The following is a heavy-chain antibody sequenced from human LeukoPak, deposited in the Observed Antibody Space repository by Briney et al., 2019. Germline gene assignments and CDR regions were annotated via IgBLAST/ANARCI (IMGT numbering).Heavy chain of an antibody. CDR2: ISGAGGRI. CDR3: AKDRGYSHGFEY. Sequence: GGSLRLSCAASGFNFSNYAMSWVRQAPGKGLEWVSSISGAGGRIYYADSVKGRFSISRDNSKNTLYLQMNSLRAEDTAVYYCAKDRGYSHGFEYWGQGTLVTVSS. D-gene: IGHD5-12*01. J-gene: IGHJ4*02. CDR1: GFNFSNYA. V-gene: IGHV3-23*01.